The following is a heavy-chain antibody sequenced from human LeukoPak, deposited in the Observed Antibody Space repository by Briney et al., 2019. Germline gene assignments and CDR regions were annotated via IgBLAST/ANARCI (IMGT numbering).Heavy chain of an antibody. Sequence: GGSLRLSCAASGFTFSHHGMNWVRQAPGKGLEWVSGVGPSGARTYYADSVKGRFTVSRDNSKNSLYLQMSSLRAEDTAVYYCARDREQQLVNPTFDYWGQGTLVTVSS. CDR1: GFTFSHHG. D-gene: IGHD6-13*01. CDR3: ARDREQQLVNPTFDY. J-gene: IGHJ4*02. CDR2: VGPSGART. V-gene: IGHV3-23*01.